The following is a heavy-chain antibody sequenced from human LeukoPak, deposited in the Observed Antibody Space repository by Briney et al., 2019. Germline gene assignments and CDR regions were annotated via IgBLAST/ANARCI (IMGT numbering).Heavy chain of an antibody. V-gene: IGHV1-2*02. CDR2: INPNSGDT. Sequence: ASVKVSCMASGYIFTDYHIHWVRQAPGQGLEWMGWINPNSGDTNFPQKFQGRVTMTRDTSISTAYMELSSLRSDDTALYYCASISHVWSGYYTVYFDYWGQGTLVTVSS. J-gene: IGHJ4*02. CDR3: ASISHVWSGYYTVYFDY. CDR1: GYIFTDYH. D-gene: IGHD3-3*02.